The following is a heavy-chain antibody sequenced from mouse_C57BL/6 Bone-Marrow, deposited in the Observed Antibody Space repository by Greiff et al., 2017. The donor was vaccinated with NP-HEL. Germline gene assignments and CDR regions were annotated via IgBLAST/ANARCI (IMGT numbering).Heavy chain of an antibody. CDR2: IRNKANGYTT. CDR1: GFTFTDYY. D-gene: IGHD1-2*01. Sequence: EVQVVESGGGLVQPGGSLSLSCAASGFTFTDYYMSWVRQPPGKALEWLGFIRNKANGYTTEYSASVKGRLTISRDNSQSILYLQMNALRAEDSATYYCARFFITTVPYWYFDVWGTGTTVTVSS. CDR3: ARFFITTVPYWYFDV. J-gene: IGHJ1*03. V-gene: IGHV7-3*01.